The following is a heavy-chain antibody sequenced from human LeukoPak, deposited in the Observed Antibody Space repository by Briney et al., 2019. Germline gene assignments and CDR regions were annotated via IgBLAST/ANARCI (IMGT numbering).Heavy chain of an antibody. J-gene: IGHJ5*02. V-gene: IGHV3-20*04. CDR1: GFIFDDYG. D-gene: IGHD1-26*01. CDR3: ARGSGSYWDDNWFDP. Sequence: GGSLRLSCAASGFIFDDYGVSWVRQAPGNGLEWVAGINWNGGSTVYGDSVKGRFTISRDNAKNSLYLQMNSLRAEDTALYYCARGSGSYWDDNWFDPWGQGTLVTVSS. CDR2: INWNGGST.